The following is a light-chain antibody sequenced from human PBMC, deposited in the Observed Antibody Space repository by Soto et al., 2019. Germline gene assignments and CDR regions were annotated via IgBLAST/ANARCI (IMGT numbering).Light chain of an antibody. CDR3: QQYGSSPRT. Sequence: EIVLTQSPATLSLSPGERATLSCRASQSVSNNYLDWYQQKPGQAPRLLIYESSNRATGIAARFSGSGSGTDFTLTISSLEPEDFAVYYCQQYGSSPRTFGQGTRLEIK. V-gene: IGKV3-20*01. CDR1: QSVSNNY. J-gene: IGKJ5*01. CDR2: ESS.